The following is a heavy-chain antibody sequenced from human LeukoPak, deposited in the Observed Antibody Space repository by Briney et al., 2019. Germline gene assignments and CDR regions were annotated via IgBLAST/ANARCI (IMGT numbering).Heavy chain of an antibody. CDR1: GFTFNIYA. D-gene: IGHD5-24*01. J-gene: IGHJ4*02. CDR3: AKSIRATNSAVDY. V-gene: IGHV3-23*01. Sequence: GGSLRLSCAASGFTFNIYAMSWVRQAPGKGLEWVSDISGSGGSTYYADSVKGRFTISRDNSKNTLSLQMNSLRAEDTAVYYCAKSIRATNSAVDYWGQGTLITVSS. CDR2: ISGSGGST.